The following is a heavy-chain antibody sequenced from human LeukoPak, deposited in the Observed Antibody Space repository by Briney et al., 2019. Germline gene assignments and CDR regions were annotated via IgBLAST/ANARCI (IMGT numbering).Heavy chain of an antibody. CDR3: AGARGGGYDSSGYYYLPDY. CDR1: GGTFSSYA. Sequence: SVKVSCKASGGTFSSYAISWVRQAPGQGLEWMGGIIPIFGTTNYAQKFQGRVTITADESTSTAYMELSSLRSEDTAVYYCAGARGGGYDSSGYYYLPDYWGQGTLVTVSS. CDR2: IIPIFGTT. D-gene: IGHD3-22*01. J-gene: IGHJ4*02. V-gene: IGHV1-69*13.